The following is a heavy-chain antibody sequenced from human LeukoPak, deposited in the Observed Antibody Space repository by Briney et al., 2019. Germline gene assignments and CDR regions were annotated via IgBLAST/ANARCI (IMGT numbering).Heavy chain of an antibody. Sequence: KPSETLSLTCTVSGGSISSYYWSWIQQPPGKGLEWIGYIYYSGSTNYNPSLKSRVTISVDTSKNQFSLKLSSVTAADTAVYYCARHSPSGYYYYGMDVWGQGTTVTVSS. CDR1: GGSISSYY. CDR2: IYYSGST. V-gene: IGHV4-59*08. J-gene: IGHJ6*02. CDR3: ARHSPSGYYYYGMDV. D-gene: IGHD1-26*01.